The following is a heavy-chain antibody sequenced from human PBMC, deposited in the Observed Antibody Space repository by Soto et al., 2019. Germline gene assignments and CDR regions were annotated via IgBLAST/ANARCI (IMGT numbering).Heavy chain of an antibody. D-gene: IGHD3-16*01. J-gene: IGHJ6*02. V-gene: IGHV3-21*01. CDR3: ARGSWGGDGIDV. CDR2: ISSSSRDI. Sequence: GGSLRLSCAASGFIFSTYTINWVRQAPGKGLEWVASISSSSRDIFYADSVKARFTISRDNANSSVDLQMNSLRVGDTAIYYCARGSWGGDGIDVWGQGVLVTVSS. CDR1: GFIFSTYT.